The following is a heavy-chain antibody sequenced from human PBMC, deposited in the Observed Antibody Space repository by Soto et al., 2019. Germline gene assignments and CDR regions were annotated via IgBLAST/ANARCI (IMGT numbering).Heavy chain of an antibody. D-gene: IGHD6-6*01. CDR2: IIPIFGTA. J-gene: IGHJ4*02. CDR3: ARAGSGQRELVPGIFDY. V-gene: IGHV1-69*13. Sequence: SVKVSCKASGGTFSSYAISWVRQAPGQGLEWMGGIIPIFGTANYAQKFQGRVTITADESTSTAYMELSSLRSEDTAVYYCARAGSGQRELVPGIFDYWGQGTLVTVSS. CDR1: GGTFSSYA.